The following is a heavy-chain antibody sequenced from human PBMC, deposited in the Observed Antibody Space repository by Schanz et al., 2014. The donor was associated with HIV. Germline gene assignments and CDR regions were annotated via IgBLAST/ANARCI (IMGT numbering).Heavy chain of an antibody. V-gene: IGHV3-23*01. CDR3: TKEGRWLQLWFLDY. D-gene: IGHD5-12*01. CDR2: IVSSGGDT. CDR1: GITFSSYA. J-gene: IGHJ4*02. Sequence: EVQLLESGGGLVQPGGSLRLSCADSGITFSSYAMSWVRQAPGKGLEWVSAIVSSGGDTYYADFVEGRFTISGDNSKNTLYLQMNNLRVEDTAVYYCTKEGRWLQLWFLDYWGQGTLVTVSS.